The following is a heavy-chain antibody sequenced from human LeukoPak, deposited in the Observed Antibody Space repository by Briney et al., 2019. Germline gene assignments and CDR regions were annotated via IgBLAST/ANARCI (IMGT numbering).Heavy chain of an antibody. J-gene: IGHJ3*02. CDR1: GGSISSGGYY. V-gene: IGHV4-31*03. CDR3: ARDTPLYDILTGYASRVDAFDI. D-gene: IGHD3-9*01. Sequence: PSQTLSLTCTVSGGSISSGGYYWSWIRQHPGKGLEWIGYIYYSGSTNYNPSLKSRVTISVDTSKNQFSLKLSSVTAADTAVYYCARDTPLYDILTGYASRVDAFDIWGQGAMVTVSS. CDR2: IYYSGST.